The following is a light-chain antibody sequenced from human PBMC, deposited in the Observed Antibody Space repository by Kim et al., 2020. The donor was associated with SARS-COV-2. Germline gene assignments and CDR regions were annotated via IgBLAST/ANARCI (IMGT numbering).Light chain of an antibody. V-gene: IGKV3-11*01. CDR3: QQRDYWPLT. CDR2: DAS. Sequence: EIVLTQSPATLSLSPGERATLSCRASQSISSYLAWYQQKLGQAPRLLIYDASKRATGIPARFSGSGSGTDFTLTISSLEPEDFAVYYCQQRDYWPLTFGGGTKLEIK. CDR1: QSISSY. J-gene: IGKJ4*01.